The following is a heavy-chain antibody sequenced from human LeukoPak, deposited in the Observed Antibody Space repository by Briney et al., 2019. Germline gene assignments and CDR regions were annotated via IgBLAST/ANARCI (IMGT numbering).Heavy chain of an antibody. CDR1: GFDFSNYY. J-gene: IGHJ4*02. CDR3: TRDEGATVATYRFDF. D-gene: IGHD4-17*01. Sequence: PGRSVRLSCAASGFDFSNYYMSWVRQAPGKGLEWLANIKYDGSYTYYVDSLNGRFTISRDNAKNSLYLQMSSLRADDTAVYYCTRDEGATVATYRFDFWGQGTLVTVTA. CDR2: IKYDGSYT. V-gene: IGHV3-7*01.